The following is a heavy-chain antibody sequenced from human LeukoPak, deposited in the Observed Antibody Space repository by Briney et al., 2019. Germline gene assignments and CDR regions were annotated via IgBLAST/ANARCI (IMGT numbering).Heavy chain of an antibody. CDR2: ISYDGSNK. D-gene: IGHD2-2*01. J-gene: IGHJ4*02. V-gene: IGHV3-30-3*01. Sequence: GGSLRLSCAASGFTFSSYAMHWVRQAPGEGLEWVAVISYDGSNKYYADSVKGRFTISRDNSKNTLYLQVNSLRAEDTAVYYCARDQVPAANFDYWGQGTLVTVSS. CDR1: GFTFSSYA. CDR3: ARDQVPAANFDY.